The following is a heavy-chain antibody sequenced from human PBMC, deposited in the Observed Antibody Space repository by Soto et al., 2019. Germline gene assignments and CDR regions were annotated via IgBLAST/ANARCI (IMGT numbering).Heavy chain of an antibody. CDR1: GGSFSGYY. Sequence: PSETLSLTCAVYGGSFSGYYWSWIRQPPGKGLEWIGEINHSGSTNYNPSLKSRVTISVDTSKNQFSLKLSSVTAADTAVYYCARAHTPPEYSSGWYTHDYWGQGTLVT. CDR2: INHSGST. CDR3: ARAHTPPEYSSGWYTHDY. D-gene: IGHD6-19*01. V-gene: IGHV4-34*01. J-gene: IGHJ4*02.